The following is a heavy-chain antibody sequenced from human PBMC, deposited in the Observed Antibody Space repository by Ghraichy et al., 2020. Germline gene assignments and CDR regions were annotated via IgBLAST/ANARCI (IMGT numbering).Heavy chain of an antibody. J-gene: IGHJ3*01. CDR1: GFNFSVYA. V-gene: IGHV3-23*01. CDR3: AKSPVDF. CDR2: ISAIAGRT. Sequence: GGSLRLSCGASGFNFSVYAMTWVRQAPGKGLEWVSTISAIAGRTFYADAVKGRFTISRLNAENTVYLQMSNLRDEDTAIYYCAKSPVDFWGQVTMIIVSS.